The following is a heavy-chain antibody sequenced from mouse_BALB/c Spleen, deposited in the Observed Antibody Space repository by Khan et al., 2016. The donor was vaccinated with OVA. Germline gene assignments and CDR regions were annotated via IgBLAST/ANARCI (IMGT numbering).Heavy chain of an antibody. V-gene: IGHV1-15*01. D-gene: IGHD1-1*01. CDR1: GYTFTDYE. Sequence: VQLQESGAELVRPGASVTLSCKASGYTFTDYEMHWVKQTPVHGLEWIGAIDPETGGTAYNQKFKGKATLTADKSSSTAYMELRSLTSEDSAVYYCTRSYYGSSCFDYWGQGTTLTVSS. CDR3: TRSYYGSSCFDY. CDR2: IDPETGGT. J-gene: IGHJ2*01.